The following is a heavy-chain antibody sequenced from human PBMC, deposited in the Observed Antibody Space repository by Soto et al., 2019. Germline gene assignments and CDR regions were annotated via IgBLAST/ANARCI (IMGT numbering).Heavy chain of an antibody. CDR2: INHSGST. Sequence: KPSETLSLTCAVYGGSFSGYYWSWIRQPPGKGLEWIGEINHSGSTNYNPSLKSRVTISVDTSKNQFSLKLSSVTAADTAVYYCARRGTYYYDSSGYYYGYFQHWGQGTLVTVSS. D-gene: IGHD3-22*01. J-gene: IGHJ1*01. CDR3: ARRGTYYYDSSGYYYGYFQH. V-gene: IGHV4-34*01. CDR1: GGSFSGYY.